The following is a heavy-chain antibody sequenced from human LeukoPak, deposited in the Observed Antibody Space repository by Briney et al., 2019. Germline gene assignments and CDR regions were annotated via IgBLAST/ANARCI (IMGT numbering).Heavy chain of an antibody. CDR2: ISSSSSTI. D-gene: IGHD5-18*01. CDR1: GFTFSSYS. J-gene: IGHJ4*02. CDR3: ATYRQVLLPFES. V-gene: IGHV3-48*01. Sequence: GGSLRLSCAASGFTFSSYSMNWVRQAPGKGLEWVSYISSSSSTIYYADSVRGRFTISRDNSKSTLFLQMNSLRAEDSAIYYCATYRQVLLPFESWGQGTLVTVSS.